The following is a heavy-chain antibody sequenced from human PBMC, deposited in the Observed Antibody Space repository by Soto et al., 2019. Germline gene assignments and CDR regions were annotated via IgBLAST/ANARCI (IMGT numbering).Heavy chain of an antibody. CDR2: INAGNGNT. Sequence: ASVKVACKASGYTFTSYAMHWVRQAPGQRLEWMGWINAGNGNTKYSQKFQGRVTITRDTSASTAYMELSSLRSEDTAVYYCARGDVLRYFGWLLQPIDYWGQGTLVTVSS. CDR3: ARGDVLRYFGWLLQPIDY. J-gene: IGHJ4*02. D-gene: IGHD3-9*01. CDR1: GYTFTSYA. V-gene: IGHV1-3*01.